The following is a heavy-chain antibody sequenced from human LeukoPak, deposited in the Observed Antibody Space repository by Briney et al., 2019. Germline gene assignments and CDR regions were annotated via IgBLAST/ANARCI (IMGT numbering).Heavy chain of an antibody. V-gene: IGHV1-58*02. CDR3: AAVSSSQTTYDAFDI. D-gene: IGHD6-13*01. CDR2: LVVGSGNT. CDR1: GYTLTISD. J-gene: IGHJ3*02. Sequence: SVKVSCKASGYTLTISDISWVRQAPAQGLELMGWLVVGSGNTNYAQKFQERVTITRDMSTSTAYMELSSLRSEDTAVYYCAAVSSSQTTYDAFDIWGQGPMVTASS.